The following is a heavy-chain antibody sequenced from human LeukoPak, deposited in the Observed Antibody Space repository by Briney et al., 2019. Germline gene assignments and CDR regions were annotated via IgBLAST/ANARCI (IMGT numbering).Heavy chain of an antibody. CDR3: ARALARYYGSGRSYYYYMDV. CDR2: INPSGGST. V-gene: IGHV1-46*01. Sequence: GASVKVSCKASGYTFTSYYMHWVRQAPGQGLEWMGIINPSGGSTSYAQKFQGRVTMTRDTSTSTVYMELSSLRSEDTAVYYCARALARYYGSGRSYYYYMDVWGKGTTVTISS. CDR1: GYTFTSYY. D-gene: IGHD3-10*01. J-gene: IGHJ6*03.